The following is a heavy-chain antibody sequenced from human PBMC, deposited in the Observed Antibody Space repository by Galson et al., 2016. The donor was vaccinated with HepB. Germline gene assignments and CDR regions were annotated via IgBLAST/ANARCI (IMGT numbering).Heavy chain of an antibody. CDR1: GGSINSRSYY. Sequence: SETLSLTCTVSGGSINSRSYYWGWIRQPPGKGLEWIGSIYYSGSTYYNPSLKSRVTISVDTSKNQFSLKLSSVTAADTAVYYCARLVGPTSCYFDYWGQGTLVTVSS. V-gene: IGHV4-39*07. J-gene: IGHJ4*02. CDR3: ARLVGPTSCYFDY. D-gene: IGHD1-26*01. CDR2: IYYSGST.